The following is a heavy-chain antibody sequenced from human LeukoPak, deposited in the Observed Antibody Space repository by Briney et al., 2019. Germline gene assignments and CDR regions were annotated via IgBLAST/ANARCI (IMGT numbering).Heavy chain of an antibody. CDR1: GGSFSGYY. Sequence: PSETLSLTCAVYGGSFSGYYWSWIRQPPGKGLEWIGEINHSGSTNYNPSLKSRVTISVDTSKNQFSLKLSSVTAADTAVYYCARKVYSGYDSNARGSYYFDYWGQGTLVTVSS. V-gene: IGHV4-34*01. CDR3: ARKVYSGYDSNARGSYYFDY. D-gene: IGHD5-12*01. CDR2: INHSGST. J-gene: IGHJ4*02.